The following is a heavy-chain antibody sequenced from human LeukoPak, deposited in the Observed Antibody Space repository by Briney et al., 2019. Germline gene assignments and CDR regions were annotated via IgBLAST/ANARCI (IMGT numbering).Heavy chain of an antibody. CDR2: ISGSGGST. CDR1: GFTFSSYT. CDR3: AKDREGTIADYFDY. Sequence: GGSLRLSCAASGFTFSSYTMSWVRQAPGKGLEWVSSISGSGGSTYYADSVKGRFTISRDNSKNTLYLQMNSLRGEDTAVYYCAKDREGTIADYFDYWGQGTLVTVSS. D-gene: IGHD1-7*01. V-gene: IGHV3-23*01. J-gene: IGHJ4*02.